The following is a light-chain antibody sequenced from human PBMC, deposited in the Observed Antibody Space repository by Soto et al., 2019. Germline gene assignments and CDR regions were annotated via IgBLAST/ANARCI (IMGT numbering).Light chain of an antibody. CDR1: QSVSSS. V-gene: IGKV3-15*01. J-gene: IGKJ5*01. CDR2: GAS. CDR3: QQRSNWPPG. Sequence: EIVMTQSPAALSVSPGERATLSCRASQSVSSSLAWYQQKPGQAPRLLIYGASTRAADIPDRISGSGSGTEFTLTISSLQSEDFAVYYCQQRSNWPPGFGQGTRLEIK.